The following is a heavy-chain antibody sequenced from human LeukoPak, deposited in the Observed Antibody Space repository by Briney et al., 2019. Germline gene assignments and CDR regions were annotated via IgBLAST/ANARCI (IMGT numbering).Heavy chain of an antibody. CDR2: ISYDGSNK. J-gene: IGHJ4*02. CDR1: GFTLSSYG. CDR3: AKALWFGELFLSPINY. V-gene: IGHV3-30*18. D-gene: IGHD3-10*01. Sequence: LSGGSLRLSCAASGFTLSSYGMHWVRQAPGKGLEWVAVISYDGSNKYYADSVKGRFTISRDNSKNTLYLQMNSLRAEDTAVYYCAKALWFGELFLSPINYWGQGTLVTVSS.